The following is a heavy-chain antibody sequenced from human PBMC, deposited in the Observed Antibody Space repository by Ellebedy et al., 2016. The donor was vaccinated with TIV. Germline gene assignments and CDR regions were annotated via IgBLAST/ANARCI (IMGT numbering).Heavy chain of an antibody. CDR3: VKAPGATGMAGDY. D-gene: IGHD6-13*01. J-gene: IGHJ4*02. CDR1: GFTFEDHA. Sequence: PGGSLRLSCAASGFTFEDHAMHWVRQAPGKGLEWVSLISADGSVTYYADSVKGRFTISRDNSRNSLSLQMNSLRSEDNAFYHCVKAPGATGMAGDYWGQGTLVTVSS. CDR2: ISADGSVT. V-gene: IGHV3-43*02.